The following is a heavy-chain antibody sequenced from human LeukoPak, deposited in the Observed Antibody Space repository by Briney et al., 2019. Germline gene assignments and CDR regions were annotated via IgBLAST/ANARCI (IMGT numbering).Heavy chain of an antibody. CDR3: AKSGGYGLIDY. V-gene: IGHV4-38-2*02. CDR2: IYYSGST. D-gene: IGHD1-26*01. Sequence: NPSETLSLTCTVSGYSISSGYYWGWIRQPPGKGLEWIGNIYYSGSTYYNASLQSRVTISIDTSKNQFSLRLNSVTAADTAMYYCAKSGGYGLIDYWGQGTLVTVSS. CDR1: GYSISSGYY. J-gene: IGHJ4*02.